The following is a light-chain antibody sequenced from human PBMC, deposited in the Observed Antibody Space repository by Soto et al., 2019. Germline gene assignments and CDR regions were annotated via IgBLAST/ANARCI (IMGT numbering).Light chain of an antibody. Sequence: EIVLTQSPVTLSVSPGERVTPSCRASQRLSSNLAWYQQRPGQAPRLLIYGASIRATDIPARFIGSGSGTEFTLTISSLQSEDFAVYYCQQYINWPRTFGQGTKVDIK. CDR2: GAS. V-gene: IGKV3-15*01. CDR3: QQYINWPRT. CDR1: QRLSSN. J-gene: IGKJ1*01.